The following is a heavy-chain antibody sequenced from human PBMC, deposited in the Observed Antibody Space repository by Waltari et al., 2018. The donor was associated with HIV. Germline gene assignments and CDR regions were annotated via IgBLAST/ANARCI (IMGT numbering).Heavy chain of an antibody. J-gene: IGHJ4*02. V-gene: IGHV3-74*01. D-gene: IGHD2-2*01. CDR1: VFTFSSYW. CDR2: ILSDGNRT. CDR3: ARCSSASLEGIDY. Sequence: EVQLVESGGGLVQPGGSLRLSCAASVFTFSSYWMHWVRQAPGKGLVCVERILSDGNRTAFADAGKCRFTISRDNAKNTLYLQMNSLRAEDTAVYYCARCSSASLEGIDYWGQGTLVTVSS.